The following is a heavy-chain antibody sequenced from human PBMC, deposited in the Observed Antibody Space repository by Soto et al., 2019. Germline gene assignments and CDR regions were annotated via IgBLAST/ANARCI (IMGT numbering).Heavy chain of an antibody. CDR3: ARAGENYGSGTFSPPLRYYFNS. Sequence: QVQLMQSGTEVKKPGASVNVSCKASGYTFTTHYMHWVRQAPGQGLEWMGIINPSGGRTTYALKFQGRVTMTSDTSTNTVYVELTSLRSEDTAIYFCARAGENYGSGTFSPPLRYYFNSWGQGTLVTVSS. CDR2: INPSGGRT. CDR1: GYTFTTHY. J-gene: IGHJ4*02. D-gene: IGHD3-10*01. V-gene: IGHV1-46*01.